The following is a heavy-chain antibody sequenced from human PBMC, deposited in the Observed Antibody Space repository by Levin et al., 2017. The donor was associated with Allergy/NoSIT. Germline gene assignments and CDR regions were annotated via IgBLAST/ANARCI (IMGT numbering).Heavy chain of an antibody. CDR2: IYYSGST. J-gene: IGHJ4*02. D-gene: IGHD2-2*03. CDR1: GGSISGGGYH. Sequence: PSETLSLTCTVSGGSISGGGYHWTWIRQHPETGLEWIGYIYYSGSTFYNPSLKSRLMISVDTSKNQFSLNVSSVTAADTAVYYCARGDGSTFDFWGQGALVTVAS. CDR3: ARGDGSTFDF. V-gene: IGHV4-31*03.